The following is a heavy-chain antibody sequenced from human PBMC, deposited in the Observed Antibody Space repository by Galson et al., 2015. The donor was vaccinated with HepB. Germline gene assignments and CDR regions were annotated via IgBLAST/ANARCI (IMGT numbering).Heavy chain of an antibody. CDR1: GFTFNTYA. J-gene: IGHJ4*02. Sequence: SLRLSCAASGFTFNTYAMNWVRLAPGRGLEWVSSISSSGSHIFYADSMKGRFTISRDDAKNSLYLQVNSLRAEDTAIYYCARAGEVGATVWSVRYFFDYWGQGTQVTVSS. D-gene: IGHD1-26*01. CDR2: ISSSGSHI. CDR3: ARAGEVGATVWSVRYFFDY. V-gene: IGHV3-21*04.